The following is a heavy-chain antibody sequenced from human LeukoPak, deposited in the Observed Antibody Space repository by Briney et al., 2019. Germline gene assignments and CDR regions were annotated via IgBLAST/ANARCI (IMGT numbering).Heavy chain of an antibody. CDR2: ISGGGGST. V-gene: IGHV3-23*01. D-gene: IGHD1-20*01. J-gene: IGHJ6*02. Sequence: GGSLRLSCAASGFTFSSYAMSWVRQAPGKGLEWVSGISGGGGSTYYADSVKGRFTISRDNSKNTLYLQMNSLRAEDTAVYYCAKGGVTYYYYGMDVWGQGTTVTVSS. CDR1: GFTFSSYA. CDR3: AKGGVTYYYYGMDV.